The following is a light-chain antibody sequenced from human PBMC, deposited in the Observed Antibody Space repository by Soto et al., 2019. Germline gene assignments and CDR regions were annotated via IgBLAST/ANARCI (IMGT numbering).Light chain of an antibody. CDR1: QSIATW. CDR2: DAS. V-gene: IGKV1-5*01. CDR3: QQYNSYRT. J-gene: IGKJ1*01. Sequence: DIQMTQSPSTLSASVGDRVTITCRASQSIATWLAWYQQKPGKAPNLLIYDASNLESGVPSRFSGSGSGTEFTLTISSLQPDDLATYYCQQYNSYRTFGQGTKVGIK.